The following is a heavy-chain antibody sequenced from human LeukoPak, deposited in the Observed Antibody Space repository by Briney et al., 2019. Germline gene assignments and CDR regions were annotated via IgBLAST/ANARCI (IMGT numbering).Heavy chain of an antibody. J-gene: IGHJ4*01. CDR2: INPNTGGT. Sequence: ASVKVSCKASGYTFTDYYFHWVRQVPGQGLECMGWINPNTGGTNYPQKFQGRVTMTRDMSISTAYMELTSLRSDDTAVYYYARDLGATTGAPWYYFDFWGQGALVTVSS. D-gene: IGHD1-26*01. CDR3: ARDLGATTGAPWYYFDF. CDR1: GYTFTDYY. V-gene: IGHV1-2*02.